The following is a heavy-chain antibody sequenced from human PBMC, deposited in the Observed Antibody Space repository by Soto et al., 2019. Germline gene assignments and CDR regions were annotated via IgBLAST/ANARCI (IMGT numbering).Heavy chain of an antibody. CDR3: SRSLNS. V-gene: IGHV3-7*01. CDR1: GCTLSTYG. Sequence: GALRLSWAAAGCTLSTYGMDWVRQTPGKGLEWVANINQDGSEKNYVDSVKGRFTIYRDNAKNSLYLQMSSLTAEDSALYYCSRSLNSWGQGTLVTGSS. CDR2: INQDGSEK. J-gene: IGHJ4*02.